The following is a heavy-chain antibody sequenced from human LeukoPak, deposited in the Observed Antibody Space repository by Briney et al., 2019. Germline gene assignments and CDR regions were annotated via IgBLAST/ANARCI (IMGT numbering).Heavy chain of an antibody. J-gene: IGHJ6*03. V-gene: IGHV3-30*02. CDR2: IRFDESDK. D-gene: IGHD3-10*01. Sequence: GGSLRLTCAASGFTFTSYGMHWVRQAPGKGLEWVAHIRFDESDKYYADSVKGRFTISRDTSKNTLYLQMNSLRGEDTAVYYCASGVRKRGYGSGSYYYQWGYYYYMDVWGKGTTVTVSS. CDR1: GFTFTSYG. CDR3: ASGVRKRGYGSGSYYYQWGYYYYMDV.